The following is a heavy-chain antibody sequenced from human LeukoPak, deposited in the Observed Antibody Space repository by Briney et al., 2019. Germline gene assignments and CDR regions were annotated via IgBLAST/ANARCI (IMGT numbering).Heavy chain of an antibody. CDR2: INPSGGST. V-gene: IGHV1-46*01. CDR1: GYTFTSYY. J-gene: IGHJ4*02. Sequence: ASVTVSCKASGYTFTSYYMHWVRQAPGQGLEWMGIINPSGGSTSYAQKFQGRVTMTRDTSTSTVYMELSSLRSEDTAVYYCARDRRYSDWSPYFDYWGQGTLVTVSS. D-gene: IGHD3-9*01. CDR3: ARDRRYSDWSPYFDY.